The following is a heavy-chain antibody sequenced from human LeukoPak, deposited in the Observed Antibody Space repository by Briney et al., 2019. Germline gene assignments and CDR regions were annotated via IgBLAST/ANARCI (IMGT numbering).Heavy chain of an antibody. J-gene: IGHJ4*02. CDR2: FDPEDGET. V-gene: IGHV1-24*01. D-gene: IGHD1-26*01. Sequence: ASVKVSCKVSGDTLTELSMHWVRQAPGKGLEWMGGFDPEDGETIYAQKFQGRVTMTEDTSTDTAYMELSSLRSEDTAVYYCATDLARGFTVGATSYWGQGTLVTVSS. CDR3: ATDLARGFTVGATSY. CDR1: GDTLTELS.